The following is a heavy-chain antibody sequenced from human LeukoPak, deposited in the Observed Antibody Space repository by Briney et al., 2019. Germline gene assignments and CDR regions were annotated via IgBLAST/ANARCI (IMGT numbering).Heavy chain of an antibody. J-gene: IGHJ5*02. V-gene: IGHV1-2*06. Sequence: GASVKVSCKASGYTFTGYYIQWVRHAPGQGLEWMGRINPNNGDTNLVQKFQGRVTMTRDTSISTVYMELSRLRSDDTAVYYCAREGTTNWFDPWGQGTLVTVSS. CDR1: GYTFTGYY. CDR3: AREGTTNWFDP. D-gene: IGHD4-17*01. CDR2: INPNNGDT.